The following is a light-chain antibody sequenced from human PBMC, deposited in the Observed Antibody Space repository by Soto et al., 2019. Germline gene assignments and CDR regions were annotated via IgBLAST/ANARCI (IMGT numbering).Light chain of an antibody. Sequence: EVVMTQSPATLSLVPGARARRSGRDSQSVASIVAWYHQRPGQAPRLLIYDASNRATGIPARFSGSGSGTDFTLTISSLEPEDLAVYYCQQRSNWLSITFGQGTRLEI. J-gene: IGKJ5*01. CDR1: QSVASI. CDR3: QQRSNWLSIT. CDR2: DAS. V-gene: IGKV3-11*01.